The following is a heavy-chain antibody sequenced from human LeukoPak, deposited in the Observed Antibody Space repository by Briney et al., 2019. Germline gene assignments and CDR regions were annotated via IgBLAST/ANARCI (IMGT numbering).Heavy chain of an antibody. J-gene: IGHJ4*02. V-gene: IGHV4-4*07. CDR3: ARERFGGYGFMYYFDY. CDR2: IYTSGST. CDR1: GGSISSYY. D-gene: IGHD5-12*01. Sequence: PSETLSLTCTVSGGSISSYYWSWIGQPAGKGLEWIGRIYTSGSTNYNPSLRSRVIMSVDTSKNQFSLKLSSVTAADTAVYYCARERFGGYGFMYYFDYWGQGTLVTVSS.